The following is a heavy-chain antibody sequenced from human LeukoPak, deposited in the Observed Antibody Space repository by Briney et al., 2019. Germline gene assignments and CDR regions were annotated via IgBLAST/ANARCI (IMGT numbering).Heavy chain of an antibody. CDR1: GGSISSYY. Sequence: PSETLSLTCSVSGGSISSYYWSWIRQPPGKGLEWIGYIYYSGSTYYNPSLRSRVTISVDTSKNQFSLKLSSVTAADTAVYYCARGNAPPIYCSGGSCYSQPVDYWGQGTLVTVSS. D-gene: IGHD2-15*01. CDR2: IYYSGST. V-gene: IGHV4-59*01. CDR3: ARGNAPPIYCSGGSCYSQPVDY. J-gene: IGHJ4*02.